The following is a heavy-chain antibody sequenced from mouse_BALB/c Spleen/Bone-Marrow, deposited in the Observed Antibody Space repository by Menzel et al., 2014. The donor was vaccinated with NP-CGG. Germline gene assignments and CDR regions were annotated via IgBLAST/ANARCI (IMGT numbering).Heavy chain of an antibody. D-gene: IGHD2-4*01. CDR3: ARQTYYDYDGYFDY. CDR2: ISSGGSYT. Sequence: VQLKESGGDLVKPGGSLKLSCAASGFTFSSYGMSWVRQTPDKRLGWVATISSGGSYTYYPDSVKGRFTISRDNAKNTLYLQMSSLKSEDTAMYYCARQTYYDYDGYFDYWGQGTTLTVSS. V-gene: IGHV5-6*01. J-gene: IGHJ2*01. CDR1: GFTFSSYG.